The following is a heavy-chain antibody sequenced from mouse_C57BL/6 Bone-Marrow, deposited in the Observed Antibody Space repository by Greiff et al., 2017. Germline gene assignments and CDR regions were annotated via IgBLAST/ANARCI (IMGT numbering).Heavy chain of an antibody. CDR2: INPNNGGT. D-gene: IGHD2-4*01. V-gene: IGHV1-18*01. Sequence: VQLQQSGPELVKPGASVKIPCKASGYTFTDYNMDWVKQSHGKSLEWIGDINPNNGGTIYNQTFKGKATLTVDKSSSTAYMELRSLTSEDTAVYYCARNYYDYDAGYYAMDYWGQGTSVTVSS. CDR1: GYTFTDYN. J-gene: IGHJ4*01. CDR3: ARNYYDYDAGYYAMDY.